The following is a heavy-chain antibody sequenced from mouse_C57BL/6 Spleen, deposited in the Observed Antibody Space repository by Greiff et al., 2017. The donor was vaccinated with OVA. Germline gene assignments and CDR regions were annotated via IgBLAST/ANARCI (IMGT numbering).Heavy chain of an antibody. J-gene: IGHJ1*03. CDR2: IDPVGGDT. D-gene: IGHD1-1*01. V-gene: IGHV14-1*01. Sequence: EVQLQQSGAELVRPGASVKLSCTASGFNINDYYMYWVQQMPEQGLEWIGRIDPVGGDTEYAPNLQGKATITADTSSNTAYLPLSSLTSEDTAVYYFYSSTVELRGYFDVWGKGTTVTVSS. CDR3: YSSTVELRGYFDV. CDR1: GFNINDYY.